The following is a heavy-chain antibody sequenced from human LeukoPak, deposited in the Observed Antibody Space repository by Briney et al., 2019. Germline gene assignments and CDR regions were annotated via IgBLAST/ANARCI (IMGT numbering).Heavy chain of an antibody. CDR3: ATAPYLNFDY. Sequence: GESLPISCKGSGYSFTSYWISWVRQMPGKGLEWMGRIDPSDSYTNYSPSFQGHVTISADKSISTAYLQWSSLKASDTAMYYCATAPYLNFDYWVQATIATVSS. V-gene: IGHV5-10-1*01. CDR1: GYSFTSYW. J-gene: IGHJ4*02. CDR2: IDPSDSYT.